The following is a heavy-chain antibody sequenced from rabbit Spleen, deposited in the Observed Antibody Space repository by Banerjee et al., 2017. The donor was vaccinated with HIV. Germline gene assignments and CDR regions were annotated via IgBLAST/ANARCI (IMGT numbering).Heavy chain of an antibody. J-gene: IGHJ6*01. CDR3: ARDGAGGSYFAL. CDR1: GLDLSSRYW. V-gene: IGHV1S40*01. Sequence: QSLEESGGDLVKPGASLTLTCKASGLDLSSRYWICWVRQAPGKGLEWIACIDVAKSGDTYYTNWAKGRFTISKTSSTTVALQVPSLTAADTATYFCARDGAGGSYFALWGPGTLVTVS. D-gene: IGHD8-1*01. CDR2: IDVAKSGDT.